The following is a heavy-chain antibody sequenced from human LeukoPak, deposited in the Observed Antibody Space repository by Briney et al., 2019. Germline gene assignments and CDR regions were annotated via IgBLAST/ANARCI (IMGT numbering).Heavy chain of an antibody. Sequence: PSETLSLTCTVSGGSIISSSYYWGWIRQPPGKGLEWIGSIYYSGSTYYNPSLKSRVTISVDTSKNQFSLKLSSVTAADTAVYYCARDGDYDYVWGSYRRNYFDYWGQGTLVTVSS. V-gene: IGHV4-39*07. CDR2: IYYSGST. D-gene: IGHD3-16*02. CDR1: GGSIISSSYY. J-gene: IGHJ4*02. CDR3: ARDGDYDYVWGSYRRNYFDY.